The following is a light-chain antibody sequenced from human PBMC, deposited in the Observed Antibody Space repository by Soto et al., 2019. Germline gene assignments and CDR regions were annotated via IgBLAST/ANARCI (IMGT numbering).Light chain of an antibody. J-gene: IGKJ1*01. CDR1: QSVDIS. CDR2: GAS. V-gene: IGKV3-15*01. CDR3: QQYRSWPRT. Sequence: EIVLTQSPATLSVSPGERVILSCRASQSVDISLAWYQQKHGQAPRLLIYGASTRATDMPGTFSGRAYGTEFTLTITSLRPEDFGVYYCQQYRSWPRTFGQGTKVEIK.